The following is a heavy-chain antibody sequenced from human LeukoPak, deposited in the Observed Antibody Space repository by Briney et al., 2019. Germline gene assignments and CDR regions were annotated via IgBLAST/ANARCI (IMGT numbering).Heavy chain of an antibody. CDR1: GFTFSSYW. CDR2: ISSSSSYI. Sequence: GGSLRLSCAASGFTFSSYWMNWVRQAPGKGLEWVSSISSSSSYIYYADSVKGRFTISRDNAKNSLDLQMNSLRAEDTAVYYCARGGYSGYDYSFDYWGQGTLVTVSS. D-gene: IGHD5-12*01. J-gene: IGHJ4*02. CDR3: ARGGYSGYDYSFDY. V-gene: IGHV3-21*01.